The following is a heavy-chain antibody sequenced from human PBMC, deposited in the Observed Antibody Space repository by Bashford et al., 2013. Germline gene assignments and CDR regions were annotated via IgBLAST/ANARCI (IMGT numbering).Heavy chain of an antibody. V-gene: IGHV3-11*04. CDR2: VNSTGGSI. CDR3: VATPGELWEYFHH. Sequence: GSLRLSCAASRFILGDYYMAWFRQAPGKGLEWLSYVNSTGGSIQYADSVRGRFTISRDNSRNTVFLQMNSLSPEDTAIYYCVATPGELWEYFHHWGQGTLVTVSS. CDR1: RFILGDYY. D-gene: IGHD2-21*01. J-gene: IGHJ1*01.